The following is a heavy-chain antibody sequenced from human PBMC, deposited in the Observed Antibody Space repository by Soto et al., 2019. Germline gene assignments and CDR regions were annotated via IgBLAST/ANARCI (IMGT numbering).Heavy chain of an antibody. CDR2: INPNSGGT. CDR3: ARGAVLLWFGEFGPPPPYYYYYMDV. V-gene: IGHV1-2*02. D-gene: IGHD3-10*01. Sequence: QVQLVQSGAEVKKPGASVKVSCKASGYTFTGYYMHWVRQAPGQGLEWMGWINPNSGGTNYAKKFQGGVTMTRDTSNSTAYMGLSRLRSDDPAVYYCARGAVLLWFGEFGPPPPYYYYYMDVWGKGTTVTVSS. CDR1: GYTFTGYY. J-gene: IGHJ6*03.